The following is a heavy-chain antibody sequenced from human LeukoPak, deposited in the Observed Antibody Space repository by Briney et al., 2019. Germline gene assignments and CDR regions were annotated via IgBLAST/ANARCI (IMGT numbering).Heavy chain of an antibody. CDR1: GGTFSSYA. Sequence: GASVKVSCKASGGTFSSYAIGWVRQAPGQGLEWMGRIIPILGIANYAQKFQGRVTITADKSTSTAYMELSSLRSEDTAVYYCARDSGDCSGGSCYSYYYGMDGWGQGTTVTVS. V-gene: IGHV1-69*04. J-gene: IGHJ6*02. D-gene: IGHD2-15*01. CDR3: ARDSGDCSGGSCYSYYYGMDG. CDR2: IIPILGIA.